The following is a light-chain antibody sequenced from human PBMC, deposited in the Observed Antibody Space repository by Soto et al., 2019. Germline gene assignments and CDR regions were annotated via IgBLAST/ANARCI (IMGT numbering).Light chain of an antibody. J-gene: IGKJ2*01. CDR2: GAS. CDR3: QQYGSSLHT. CDR1: QSVSSSY. V-gene: IGKV3-20*01. Sequence: EIVLTQSPGTLSLSPGERATLSCRASQSVSSSYLAWYQQKPGQAPRLLIYGASSRATGIPDRFSGSESGTDLTLTISRLELEDFAVYYCQQYGSSLHTFGQGTKLEIK.